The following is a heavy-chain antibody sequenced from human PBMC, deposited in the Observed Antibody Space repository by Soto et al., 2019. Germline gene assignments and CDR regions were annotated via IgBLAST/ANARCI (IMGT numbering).Heavy chain of an antibody. CDR3: ARQSPATSYFDY. V-gene: IGHV4-4*02. Sequence: QVQLQETGPGLVKPSGTLSLTCAVSGGSVSNNNWWIWVRQPPGMGLEWIGEIFHSGSTNYNPSLKSRVTISVDKSKNQFSLKLNSVTAADTAVYYCARQSPATSYFDYWGQGTLVTVSS. D-gene: IGHD1-26*01. CDR1: GGSVSNNNW. J-gene: IGHJ4*02. CDR2: IFHSGST.